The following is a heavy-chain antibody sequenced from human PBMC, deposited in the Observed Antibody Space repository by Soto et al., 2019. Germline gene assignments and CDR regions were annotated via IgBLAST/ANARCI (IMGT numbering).Heavy chain of an antibody. J-gene: IGHJ6*01. Sequence: ASVKVSGKASGYSLRANYIHWVRQAPGRGLEWMGWINPNSSGTVYAQNFQGRVLMTRDTSLTTAYMQLNRLTSDDTAIYFCARDLIVDGPEYSGMDVWGQGTTVTLSS. D-gene: IGHD1-26*01. V-gene: IGHV1-2*02. CDR2: INPNSSGT. CDR1: GYSLRANY. CDR3: ARDLIVDGPEYSGMDV.